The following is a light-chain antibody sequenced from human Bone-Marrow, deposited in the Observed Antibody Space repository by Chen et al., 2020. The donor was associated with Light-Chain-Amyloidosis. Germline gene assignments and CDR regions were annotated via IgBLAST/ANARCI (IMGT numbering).Light chain of an antibody. V-gene: IGKV3-20*01. CDR3: QQYGTSPLT. CDR1: QTISSNY. Sequence: EIVLTQSPGTLSLSPGEGANLSCRTSQTISSNYLTWYQQKFGQAHRLLIYGSSSRATGIPDRCTGSGGGTDFTLTINRLEPEDFAMYYCQQYGTSPLTCGGGTKVEIK. CDR2: GSS. J-gene: IGKJ4*01.